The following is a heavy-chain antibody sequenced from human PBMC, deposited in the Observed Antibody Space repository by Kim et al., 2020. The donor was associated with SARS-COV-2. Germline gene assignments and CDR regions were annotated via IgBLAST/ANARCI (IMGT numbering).Heavy chain of an antibody. CDR1: GGSINSYY. J-gene: IGHJ5*02. CDR3: ARYDFDGTPRWFDP. D-gene: IGHD6-13*01. CDR2: IYYSGST. V-gene: IGHV4-59*01. Sequence: SETLSLTCSVSGGSINSYYWSWIRQPPGKGLEWIGYIYYSGSTNYNPSLKSRVTMSVDTSKNQFSLKLSSVTAADTAVYYCARYDFDGTPRWFDPWVQGNLLTVSS.